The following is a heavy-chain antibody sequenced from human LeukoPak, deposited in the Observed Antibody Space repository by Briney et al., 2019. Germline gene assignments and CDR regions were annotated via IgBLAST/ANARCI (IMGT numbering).Heavy chain of an antibody. D-gene: IGHD6-19*01. CDR3: ASTLQWLAFDY. CDR1: GGSISSSSYY. V-gene: IGHV4-61*05. Sequence: SETLSLTCTVSGGSISSSSYYWGWIRQPPGKGLEWIGYIYYSGSTNYNPSLRSRVTVSVDTSKNQISLKLSSVTAADTAVYYCASTLQWLAFDYWGQGTLVTVSS. J-gene: IGHJ4*02. CDR2: IYYSGST.